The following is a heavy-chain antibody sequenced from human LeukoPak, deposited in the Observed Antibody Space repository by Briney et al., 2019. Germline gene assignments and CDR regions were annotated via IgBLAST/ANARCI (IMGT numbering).Heavy chain of an antibody. V-gene: IGHV3-33*06. CDR3: AKDRRLVVRGVIGDY. CDR1: GFTFSSYG. Sequence: GGSLRLSCAASGFTFSSYGMHWVRQAPGKGLEWVAVIWYDGSNKYYADSVKGRFTISRDNSKNTLYLQTNSLRAEDTAVYYCAKDRRLVVRGVIGDYWGQGTLVAVSS. CDR2: IWYDGSNK. D-gene: IGHD3-10*01. J-gene: IGHJ4*02.